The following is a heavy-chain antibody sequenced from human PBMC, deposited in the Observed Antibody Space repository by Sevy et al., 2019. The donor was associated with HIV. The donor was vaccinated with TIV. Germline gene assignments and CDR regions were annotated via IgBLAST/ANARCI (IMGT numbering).Heavy chain of an antibody. D-gene: IGHD4-4*01. J-gene: IGHJ6*03. Sequence: ASVKVSCKASGYTFTSYGISWVRQAPGQGLEWMGWISAYNGNTNYAQKLQGRVTMTTDTSTSTAYMELRSLRSDDTAVYYCARASWDYSNYYYYMDVWGKGTTVTVSS. CDR3: ARASWDYSNYYYYMDV. CDR1: GYTFTSYG. CDR2: ISAYNGNT. V-gene: IGHV1-18*01.